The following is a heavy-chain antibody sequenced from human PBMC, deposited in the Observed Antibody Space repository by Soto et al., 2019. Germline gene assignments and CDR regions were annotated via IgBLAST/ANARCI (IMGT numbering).Heavy chain of an antibody. V-gene: IGHV1-18*01. Sequence: GASVKVSCKASGYSFTTYGISWVRQAPGQGLEWMGWISTYNGDTDYAQNLQGRVTMTRDTSTTTAYMELSSLRSEDTAVYYCATDMATEGNDYWGQGTLVTVSS. CDR2: ISTYNGDT. D-gene: IGHD5-12*01. J-gene: IGHJ4*02. CDR3: ATDMATEGNDY. CDR1: GYSFTTYG.